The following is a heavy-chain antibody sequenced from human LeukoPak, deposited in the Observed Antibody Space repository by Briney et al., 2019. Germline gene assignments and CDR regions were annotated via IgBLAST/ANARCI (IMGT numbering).Heavy chain of an antibody. V-gene: IGHV3-21*01. D-gene: IGHD1-26*01. CDR2: ISSSISYI. J-gene: IGHJ4*02. CDR1: GFTFSSYS. Sequence: GGSLRLSCAASGFTFSSYSMNWVRQAPGKGLEWASSISSSISYIYYADSVKGRFTISRDNAKNSLYLQMNSLRAEDTAVYYCARGGRGSGSYRGLIDYWGQGTLVTVTS. CDR3: ARGGRGSGSYRGLIDY.